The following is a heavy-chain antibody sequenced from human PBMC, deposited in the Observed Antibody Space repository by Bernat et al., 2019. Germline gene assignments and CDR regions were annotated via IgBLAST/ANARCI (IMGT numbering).Heavy chain of an antibody. Sequence: QVQLQQSGPGLVKPSQTLSLTCAISGDSVSSNSVAWHWIRQSPSRGLEWLGRTYYRSKWYNDYVLSVKSRITINPDTSKNQFFLQLNSMTPEDTAVYYCARGSAAFNRNDAFDFWGQGTMVTVSS. J-gene: IGHJ3*01. CDR1: GDSVSSNSVA. D-gene: IGHD6-13*01. V-gene: IGHV6-1*01. CDR3: ARGSAAFNRNDAFDF. CDR2: TYYRSKWYN.